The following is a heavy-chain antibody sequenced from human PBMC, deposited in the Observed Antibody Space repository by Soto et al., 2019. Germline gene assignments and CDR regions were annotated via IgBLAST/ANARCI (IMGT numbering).Heavy chain of an antibody. CDR3: AGGASARGFSSSRGRNWFDP. CDR1: GGSFSGYY. V-gene: IGHV4-34*01. Sequence: SETLSLTCAVYGGSFSGYYWSWIRQPPGKGLEWIGEINHSGSTNYNPSLKSRVTISVDTSKNQFSLKLSSVTAADTAVYYCAGGASARGFSSSRGRNWFDPWGQGTLVTVSS. CDR2: INHSGST. D-gene: IGHD6-13*01. J-gene: IGHJ5*02.